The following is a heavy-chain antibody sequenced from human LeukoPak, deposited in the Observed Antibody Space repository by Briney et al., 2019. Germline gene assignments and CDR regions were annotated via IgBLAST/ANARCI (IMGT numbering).Heavy chain of an antibody. CDR1: GFSFSNFA. J-gene: IGHJ4*02. CDR2: ISHDGGTK. CDR3: ARARGRWHLLPLDF. D-gene: IGHD1-26*01. Sequence: PGGSLRLSSAASGFSFSNFAIHCVPQAPGKGREWLAVISHDGGTKHYADSVKGRFTISRDNSNNSLSLQMNSLSAEDTAVYYCARARGRWHLLPLDFWGQGTLVTVSS. V-gene: IGHV3-30*04.